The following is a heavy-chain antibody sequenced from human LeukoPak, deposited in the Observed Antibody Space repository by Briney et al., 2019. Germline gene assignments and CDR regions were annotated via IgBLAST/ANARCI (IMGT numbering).Heavy chain of an antibody. CDR1: GFTFSSYS. Sequence: GGSLRLSCAASGFTFSSYSMNWVRQAPGKGLEWVSYISSSGSTIYYADSVKGRFTISRDNAKNSLYLQMNSLRAEDTAVYYCATYSSLNRREFQFWGQGTLLTVSS. CDR3: ATYSSLNRREFQF. J-gene: IGHJ1*01. V-gene: IGHV3-48*04. D-gene: IGHD3-22*01. CDR2: ISSSGSTI.